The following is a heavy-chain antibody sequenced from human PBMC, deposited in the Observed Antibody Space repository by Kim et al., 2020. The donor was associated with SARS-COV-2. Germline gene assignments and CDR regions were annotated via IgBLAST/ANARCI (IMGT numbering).Heavy chain of an antibody. Sequence: NYEPNLQGRVTMTTDTSTATAYMELRSLRSDDTAVYYCARARGSYSPFDFWGQGTLVTVSS. CDR3: ARARGSYSPFDF. V-gene: IGHV1-18*01. D-gene: IGHD1-26*01. J-gene: IGHJ4*02.